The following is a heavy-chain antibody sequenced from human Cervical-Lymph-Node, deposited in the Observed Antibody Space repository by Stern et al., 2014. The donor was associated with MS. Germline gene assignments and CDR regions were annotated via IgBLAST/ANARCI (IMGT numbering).Heavy chain of an antibody. V-gene: IGHV3-33*06. D-gene: IGHD2-15*01. CDR2: VWSDGNNK. J-gene: IGHJ1*01. CDR3: AKGRWLLGPSYVPN. CDR1: GFKFSSYG. Sequence: QVQLVQSGGGVVQPGRSRRLSCAASGFKFSSYGMHWVRQAPGKGLEWVAVVWSDGNNKYYADSVKGRFTISRDNSKDTLYLQMNSLRAEDTAVYYCAKGRWLLGPSYVPNWGQGTLVTVSS.